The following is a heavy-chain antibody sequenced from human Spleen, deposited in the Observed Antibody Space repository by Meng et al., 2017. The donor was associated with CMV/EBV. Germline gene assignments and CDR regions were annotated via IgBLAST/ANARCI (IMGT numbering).Heavy chain of an antibody. J-gene: IGHJ5*02. D-gene: IGHD2-2*02. V-gene: IGHV4-34*01. CDR1: GGSFSGYY. Sequence: GSLRLSCAVYGGSFSGYYWSWIRQPPGKGLEWIGEINHSGSTNYNPSLKSRVTISVDTSKNQFSLKLSSVTAADTAVYYCERGYCSSTSCYTNWFDPWGQGTLVTVSS. CDR3: ERGYCSSTSCYTNWFDP. CDR2: INHSGST.